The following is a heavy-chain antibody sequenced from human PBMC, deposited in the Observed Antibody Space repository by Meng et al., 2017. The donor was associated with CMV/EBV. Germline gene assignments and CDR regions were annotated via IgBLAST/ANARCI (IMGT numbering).Heavy chain of an antibody. CDR2: ISGSGGST. CDR3: AKDAHIVVVPAALYY. V-gene: IGHV3-23*01. J-gene: IGHJ4*02. D-gene: IGHD2-2*01. Sequence: LKISCAASGFTFSSYAMSWVRQAPGKGLEWVSAISGSGGSTYYADSVKGRFTISRDNSKNTLYLQMNSLRAEDTAVYYCAKDAHIVVVPAALYYWGQGTLVTVSS. CDR1: GFTFSSYA.